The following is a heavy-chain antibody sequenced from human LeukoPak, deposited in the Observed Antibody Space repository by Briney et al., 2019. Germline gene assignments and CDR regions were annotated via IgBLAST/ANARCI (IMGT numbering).Heavy chain of an antibody. CDR2: INPNSGGT. Sequence: ASVKVSCKTSGYIFTDYHFHWVRQAPGQGLEWMGRINPNSGGTNYAQKFQGRVTMTRDTSISTAYMELSRLRSDDTAVYYCANLRYSYPHWGQGTLVTVSS. CDR1: GYIFTDYH. CDR3: ANLRYSYPH. J-gene: IGHJ4*02. D-gene: IGHD5-18*01. V-gene: IGHV1-2*06.